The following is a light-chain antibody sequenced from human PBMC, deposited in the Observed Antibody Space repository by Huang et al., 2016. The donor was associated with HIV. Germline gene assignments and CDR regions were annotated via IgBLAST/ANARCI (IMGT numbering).Light chain of an antibody. CDR1: QSISRSY. J-gene: IGKJ5*01. V-gene: IGKV3-20*01. CDR2: GAS. Sequence: IVLTQSPGTLSVSPGERATLSCRASQSISRSYLVWYQQKPGQAPRLLIYGASSRATGLPDRFSGSGSGRDVTLTISRLEPEDFAVYFCQQYHSSPVTFGQGTRLEIK. CDR3: QQYHSSPVT.